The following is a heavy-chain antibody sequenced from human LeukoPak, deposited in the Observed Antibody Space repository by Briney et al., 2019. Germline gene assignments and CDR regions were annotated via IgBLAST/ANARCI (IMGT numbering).Heavy chain of an antibody. D-gene: IGHD4-17*01. V-gene: IGHV4-30-4*01. CDR2: IYYSGST. J-gene: IGHJ4*02. Sequence: PSETLSLTCTVSGGSISSGDYSWSWIRQPPGKGLEWIGYIYYSGSTYYNPSLKSRVTISVDTSKNQFSLKLSSVTAADTAVYYCARPYDYGDYVHHRWGQGTLVTVSS. CDR1: GGSISSGDYS. CDR3: ARPYDYGDYVHHR.